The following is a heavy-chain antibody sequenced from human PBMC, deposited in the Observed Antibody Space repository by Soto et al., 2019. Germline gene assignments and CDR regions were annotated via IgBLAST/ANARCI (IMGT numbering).Heavy chain of an antibody. CDR3: ARSSGSGTYYYMDV. D-gene: IGHD3-10*01. CDR2: MNPNIGKA. Sequence: ASVKVSCKASGYTFTSYDINWVRQATGQGLEWMGRMNPNIGKANYAQKFQGRVTITADKSTSTAYMELSSLRSEDTAVYYCARSSGSGTYYYMDVWGKGTTVTVSS. CDR1: GYTFTSYD. V-gene: IGHV1-8*01. J-gene: IGHJ6*03.